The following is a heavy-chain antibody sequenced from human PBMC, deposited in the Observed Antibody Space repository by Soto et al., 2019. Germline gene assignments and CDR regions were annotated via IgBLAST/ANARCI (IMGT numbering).Heavy chain of an antibody. CDR2: TYYRSKWYY. CDR1: GDSVSSNSAG. V-gene: IGHV6-1*01. CDR3: ARGQQYSGRIFDY. D-gene: IGHD1-26*01. J-gene: IGHJ4*01. Sequence: SQTLSLTCAITGDSVSSNSAGWSWVRQSPSRGLEWLGRTYYRSKWYYEYAVSVRGRITINPDTSKNQYSLQLNSVTPEDTAVYFCARGQQYSGRIFDYWGQGTLVTVSS.